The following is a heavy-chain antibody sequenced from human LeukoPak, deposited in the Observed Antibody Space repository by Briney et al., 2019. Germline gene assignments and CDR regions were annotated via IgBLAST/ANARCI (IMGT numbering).Heavy chain of an antibody. CDR3: TRPLIAARQSHDAFDL. D-gene: IGHD6-6*01. J-gene: IGHJ3*01. V-gene: IGHV4-59*02. CDR1: GGSVSSYY. CDR2: IYYGGST. Sequence: PSETLSLTCTFSGGSVSSYYWTWIRQPPGKGLEWIGYIYYGGSTNYNPSLKSRVTISVDTSKNQISLKLSSVTAADMAVYYCTRPLIAARQSHDAFDLWGQGTMVTISS.